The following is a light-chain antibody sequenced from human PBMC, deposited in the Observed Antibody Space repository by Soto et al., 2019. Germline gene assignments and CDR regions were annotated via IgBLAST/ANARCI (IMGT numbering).Light chain of an antibody. CDR2: GAS. CDR1: HFVSTR. CDR3: QQYNNWPRT. J-gene: IGKJ1*01. V-gene: IGKV3-15*01. Sequence: ESPATLSASTGERVTLTCRASHFVSTRLAWYQQRPGQVPRLLIYGASTRATGIPDRFSGSGSGTEFTLSISSLQSEDFAVYYCQQYNNWPRTFGQVTKVAIK.